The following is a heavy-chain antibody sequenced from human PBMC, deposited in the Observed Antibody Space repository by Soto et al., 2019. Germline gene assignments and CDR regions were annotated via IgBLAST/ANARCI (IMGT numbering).Heavy chain of an antibody. CDR3: GILTGYYGESPFDY. Sequence: PGGSLRLSCAASGFTFSSYAMHWVRQAPGKGLEWVAVISYDGSNKYYADSVKGRFTISRDNSKNKLYLQMNSLRTEDTAVYYCGILTGYYGESPFDYWGQGT. J-gene: IGHJ4*02. D-gene: IGHD3-9*01. CDR2: ISYDGSNK. V-gene: IGHV3-30-3*01. CDR1: GFTFSSYA.